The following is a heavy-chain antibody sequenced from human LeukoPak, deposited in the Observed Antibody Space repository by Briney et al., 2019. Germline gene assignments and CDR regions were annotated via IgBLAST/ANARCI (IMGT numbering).Heavy chain of an antibody. V-gene: IGHV3-7*01. CDR1: GLTYSNYW. J-gene: IGHJ4*02. CDR2: IKEDGSER. Sequence: GGSLRLSCAASGLTYSNYWMSWVRQAPGKGLEWVANIKEDGSERYYGDSVRGRSTISRDNAKSSLNLQMRSLRADDTAVYYCARHGRHNFDYWGQGTLVTVSS. CDR3: ARHGRHNFDY. D-gene: IGHD5-24*01.